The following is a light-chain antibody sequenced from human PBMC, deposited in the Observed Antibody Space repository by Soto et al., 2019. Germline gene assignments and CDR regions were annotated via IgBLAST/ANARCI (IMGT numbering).Light chain of an antibody. CDR2: GAS. J-gene: IGKJ1*01. Sequence: ETVLTHSRGTLSLSPGDRAPLXCPASQSVSSSYLAWYQQKPGQAPRLLIYGASTRATGIPARFSGSGSGTDFTLTISSLQPEDFAVYYCQQYNNWPQTFGQGTKVDIK. V-gene: IGKV3-20*01. CDR1: QSVSSSY. CDR3: QQYNNWPQT.